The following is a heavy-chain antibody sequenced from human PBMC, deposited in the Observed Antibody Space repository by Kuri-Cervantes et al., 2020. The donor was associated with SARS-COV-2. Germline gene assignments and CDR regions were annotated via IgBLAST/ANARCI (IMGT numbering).Heavy chain of an antibody. CDR2: ISGSGGST. Sequence: GESLKISCAASGFTFSSYGMHWVRQAPGKGLEWVSAISGSGGSTYYADSVKGRFTISRDNSKNTLYLQMNSLRAEDTAVYYCAKSITGTSLFDYWGQGTLVTVSS. CDR1: GFTFSSYG. D-gene: IGHD1-20*01. V-gene: IGHV3-23*01. J-gene: IGHJ4*02. CDR3: AKSITGTSLFDY.